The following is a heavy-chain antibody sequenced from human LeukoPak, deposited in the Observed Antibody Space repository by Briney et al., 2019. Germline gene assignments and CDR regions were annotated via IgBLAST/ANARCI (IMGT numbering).Heavy chain of an antibody. CDR1: GFTFSSYW. D-gene: IGHD1-26*01. Sequence: GGSLRPSCAASGFTFSSYWMSWVRQAPGKGLEWVANIKQDGSEKYYVDSVKGRFTISRDNAKNSLYLQMNSLRAEDTAAYYCARGYSIVGATFDYWGQGTLVTVSS. CDR2: IKQDGSEK. V-gene: IGHV3-7*01. J-gene: IGHJ4*02. CDR3: ARGYSIVGATFDY.